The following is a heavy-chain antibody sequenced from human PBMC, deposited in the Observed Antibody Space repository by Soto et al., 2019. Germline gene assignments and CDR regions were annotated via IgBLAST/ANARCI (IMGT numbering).Heavy chain of an antibody. CDR3: AAYDSEGYFDY. CDR2: IYFSGST. CDR1: NGSITNFH. V-gene: IGHV4-59*01. Sequence: TLSLTCTVSNGSITNFHWSWIRQPPGKGLEWIGYIYFSGSTNYNPSLKSRVTMSIDTSKNEFSLKLISVTAADTAAYYCAAYDSEGYFDYWGQGALVTVSS. J-gene: IGHJ4*02. D-gene: IGHD3-9*01.